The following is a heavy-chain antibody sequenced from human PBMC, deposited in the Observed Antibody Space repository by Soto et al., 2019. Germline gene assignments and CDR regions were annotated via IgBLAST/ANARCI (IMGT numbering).Heavy chain of an antibody. CDR1: GYTFTSYG. D-gene: IGHD2-15*01. CDR2: ISAYNGNT. Sequence: GASVKVSCKASGYTFTSYGISWVRQAPGQGLESMGWISAYNGNTNYAQKLQGRVTMTTDTSTSTAYMELRSLRSDDTAVYYCARGYCSGRSCDDAFHICGQGTMGTV. J-gene: IGHJ3*02. V-gene: IGHV1-18*01. CDR3: ARGYCSGRSCDDAFHI.